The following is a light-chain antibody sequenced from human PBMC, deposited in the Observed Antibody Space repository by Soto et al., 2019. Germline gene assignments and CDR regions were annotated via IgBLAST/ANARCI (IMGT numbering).Light chain of an antibody. V-gene: IGLV2-14*01. CDR1: SSDVGGFNY. J-gene: IGLJ7*01. Sequence: QSALTQPASVSGSPGQSITISCTGTSSDVGGFNYVSWYQHHPGKAPKLMLYEVNKRPSGVSDRFSGSKSGDTASLIISGLQAEDEADYYCSSYTISGTLVFGGGTQLTVL. CDR3: SSYTISGTLV. CDR2: EVN.